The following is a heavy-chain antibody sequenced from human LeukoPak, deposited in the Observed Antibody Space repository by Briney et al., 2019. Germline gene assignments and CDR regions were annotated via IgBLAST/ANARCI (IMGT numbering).Heavy chain of an antibody. CDR1: GGTFSIYA. V-gene: IGHV1-69*05. CDR2: IIPIFGTA. D-gene: IGHD6-13*01. Sequence: SVKVSCKASGGTFSIYAISWVRQAPGQGLEWMGGIIPIFGTANYAQKFQGRVTITTDESTSTAYMELSSLRSEDTAVYYCARVAAAGGRYFDYWGQGTLVTVSS. CDR3: ARVAAAGGRYFDY. J-gene: IGHJ4*02.